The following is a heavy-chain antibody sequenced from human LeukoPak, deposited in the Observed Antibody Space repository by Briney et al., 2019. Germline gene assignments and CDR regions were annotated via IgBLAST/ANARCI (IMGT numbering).Heavy chain of an antibody. V-gene: IGHV3-48*03. J-gene: IGHJ3*02. D-gene: IGHD6-19*01. CDR1: GFTFSSYE. CDR3: ATQWRSSNAFDI. CDR2: ISSSGSTI. Sequence: GGSLRLSCAASGFTFSSYEMNWVRQAPGKGLEWVSYISSSGSTIYYADSVKGRFTISRDNAKNSLYLQMNSLRAEDTAVYYCATQWRSSNAFDIWGQGTMVTVSS.